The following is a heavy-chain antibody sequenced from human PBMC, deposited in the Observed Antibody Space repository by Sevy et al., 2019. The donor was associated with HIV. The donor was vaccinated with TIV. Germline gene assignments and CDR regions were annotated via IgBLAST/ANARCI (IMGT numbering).Heavy chain of an antibody. J-gene: IGHJ6*02. CDR3: AKDFTGDNGMDV. CDR1: GFTFTTSG. CDR2: ISYHGRDK. Sequence: GGSLRLSCVVSGFTFTTSGMHWVRQAPGKGLEWVAVISYHGRDKFYADSVKGRFTISRDNSENILYLHMNSLRIEDTAVYYCAKDFTGDNGMDVWGQGTMVTVSS. V-gene: IGHV3-30*18. D-gene: IGHD3-9*01.